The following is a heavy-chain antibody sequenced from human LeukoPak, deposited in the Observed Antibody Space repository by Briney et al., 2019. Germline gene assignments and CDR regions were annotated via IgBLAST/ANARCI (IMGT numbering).Heavy chain of an antibody. D-gene: IGHD3-3*01. J-gene: IGHJ3*02. CDR1: GGSISSGGYY. Sequence: SETLSLTCTVSGGSISSGGYYWSWIRQPPGKGLEWIGYIYHSGSTYNNPSLKSRVTISVDRSKNQFSLKLSSVTAADTAVYYCARGFAESGYYAFDIWGQGTMVTVSS. V-gene: IGHV4-30-2*01. CDR2: IYHSGST. CDR3: ARGFAESGYYAFDI.